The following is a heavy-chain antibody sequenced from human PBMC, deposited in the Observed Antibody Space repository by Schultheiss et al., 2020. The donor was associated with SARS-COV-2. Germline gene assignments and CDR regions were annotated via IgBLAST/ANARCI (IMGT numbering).Heavy chain of an antibody. CDR3: ARNYYDFWSGYSGFDY. Sequence: GESLKISCAASGFTFSSYAMSWVRQAPGKGPEWVSAISGSGGSTYYADSVKGRFTISRDNSKNTLYLQMNSLRAEDTAVYYCARNYYDFWSGYSGFDYWGQGTLVTVSS. D-gene: IGHD3-3*01. V-gene: IGHV3-23*01. CDR1: GFTFSSYA. CDR2: ISGSGGST. J-gene: IGHJ4*02.